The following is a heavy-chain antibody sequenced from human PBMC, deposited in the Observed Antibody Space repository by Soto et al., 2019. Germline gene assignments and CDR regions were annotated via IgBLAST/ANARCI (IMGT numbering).Heavy chain of an antibody. CDR2: IYGGLTT. Sequence: GSLRLSCAASGFTVSSTYMTWVRQAPGKGLECVSVIYGGLTTSYADSVKGRFTISRDNSKNTVFLQMNSLRGEDTAVYYCARDRIEAAGTPRFNYYYGMDVWGQGTTVTVSS. CDR3: ARDRIEAAGTPRFNYYYGMDV. CDR1: GFTVSSTY. J-gene: IGHJ6*02. V-gene: IGHV3-53*01. D-gene: IGHD6-13*01.